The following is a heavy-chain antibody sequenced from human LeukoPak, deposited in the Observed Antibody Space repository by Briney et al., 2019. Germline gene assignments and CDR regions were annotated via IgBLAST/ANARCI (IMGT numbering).Heavy chain of an antibody. V-gene: IGHV3-23*01. CDR3: AKEEWLPDS. D-gene: IGHD5-12*01. CDR1: GFTFSSYA. J-gene: IGHJ5*01. CDR2: ISASGGTT. Sequence: GGSLRLSCAASGFTFSSYAMSWVRQAPGKGLEWVSEISASGGTTYYVDSVKGRFTISRDNSKNTLYLQMNSLRAEDTAVYYCAKEEWLPDSWGQGTLVTVSS.